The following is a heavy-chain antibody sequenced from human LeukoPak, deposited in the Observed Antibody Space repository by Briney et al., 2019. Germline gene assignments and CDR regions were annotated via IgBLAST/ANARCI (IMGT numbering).Heavy chain of an antibody. CDR1: GFTFSSYS. CDR3: ARGYSNSDY. J-gene: IGHJ4*02. Sequence: GGSLRLSCAASGFTFSSYSMNWVRQAPGKGLEWVSYISSSSSTIYYADSVKGRFTISRDNAKNSLYLQMNSLRAEDTAVYYCARGYSNSDYWGQGTLVTVFS. V-gene: IGHV3-48*01. D-gene: IGHD4-11*01. CDR2: ISSSSSTI.